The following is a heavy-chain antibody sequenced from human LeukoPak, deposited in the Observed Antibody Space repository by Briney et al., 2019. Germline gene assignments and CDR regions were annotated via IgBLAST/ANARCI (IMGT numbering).Heavy chain of an antibody. CDR3: ARDLEL. Sequence: ASVKVSCKASGYTFTGYYLHWVRQAPGQGLEWMGWINPNSGGANYAEKFQGRVTMTRDTSITTAYMELSRLTSDDTAIYYCARDLELWGQGTLVAVSS. V-gene: IGHV1-2*02. CDR1: GYTFTGYY. J-gene: IGHJ5*02. CDR2: INPNSGGA.